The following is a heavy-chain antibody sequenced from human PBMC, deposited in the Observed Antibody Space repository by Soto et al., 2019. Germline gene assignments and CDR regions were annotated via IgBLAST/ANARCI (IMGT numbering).Heavy chain of an antibody. V-gene: IGHV3-21*06. CDR2: IRSSTSYI. Sequence: GGSLRLSCEASGFTFSSYNMNWVRQAPGKGLEWVSSIRSSTSYIDYADSVRGRFTISRDNTRNSLYLQMNSLRGEDTALYYCARDCSNGLCQSWNAFDIWGQGTMVTVSS. D-gene: IGHD2-8*01. CDR1: GFTFSSYN. J-gene: IGHJ3*02. CDR3: ARDCSNGLCQSWNAFDI.